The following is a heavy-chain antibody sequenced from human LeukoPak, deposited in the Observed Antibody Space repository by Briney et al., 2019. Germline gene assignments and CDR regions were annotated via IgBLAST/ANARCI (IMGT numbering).Heavy chain of an antibody. V-gene: IGHV4-30-4*08. CDR3: ASTRYDFWSGSYYFDY. CDR2: IYYSGST. J-gene: IGHJ4*02. CDR1: GGSISSGDYY. Sequence: PSQTLSLTCTVSGGSISSGDYYWSWIRQPPGKGLEWIGYIYYSGSTYYNPSLKSRVTISVDTSKNQFSLKLSSVTAADTAVYYCASTRYDFWSGSYYFDYWGQGTLVTVSS. D-gene: IGHD3-3*01.